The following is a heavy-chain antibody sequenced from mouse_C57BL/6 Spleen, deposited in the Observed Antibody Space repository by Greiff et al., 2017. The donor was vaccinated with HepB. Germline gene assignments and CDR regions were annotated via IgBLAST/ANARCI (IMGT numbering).Heavy chain of an antibody. Sequence: EVQLQQSGGGLVQPKGSLKLSCAASGFSFNTYAMNWVRQAPGQGLEWVARIRSKSNNYANYYDVSVKDRFTTARDASEIILYLQMNKLKTEDTAMYYCVRLEPGRYFEGWGTRTTVTVAS. CDR1: GFSFNTYA. J-gene: IGHJ1*03. V-gene: IGHV10-1*01. CDR3: VRLEPGRYFEG. CDR2: IRSKSNNYAN.